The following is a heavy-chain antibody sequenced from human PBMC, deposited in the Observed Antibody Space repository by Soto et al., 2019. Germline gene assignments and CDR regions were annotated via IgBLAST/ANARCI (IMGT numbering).Heavy chain of an antibody. V-gene: IGHV2-26*01. Sequence: QVTLKESGPVLVKPTETLTLTCTVSGFSLSNARMGVSWIRQPPGKALEWLAHIFSNDEKSYSTSLKSRLTISKDTSKSQVVLTMTNMDPVDTATYYCARIVSDYGDYGGWFDPWGQGTLVTVSS. J-gene: IGHJ5*02. CDR2: IFSNDEK. CDR3: ARIVSDYGDYGGWFDP. CDR1: GFSLSNARMG. D-gene: IGHD4-17*01.